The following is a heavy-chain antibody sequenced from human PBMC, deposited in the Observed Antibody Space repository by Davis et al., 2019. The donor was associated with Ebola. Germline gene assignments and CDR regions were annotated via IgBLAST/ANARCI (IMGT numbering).Heavy chain of an antibody. CDR1: GYTFTGYY. Sequence: ASVKVSCKASGYTFTGYYMHWVRQAPGQGLEWMGWINPNSGGTNYAQKFQGRVTMTRDTSISTAYMELRSLRSDDTAVYYCARARNIVVVPAARNYYGMDVWGQGTTVTVSS. D-gene: IGHD2-2*01. CDR2: INPNSGGT. J-gene: IGHJ6*02. V-gene: IGHV1-2*02. CDR3: ARARNIVVVPAARNYYGMDV.